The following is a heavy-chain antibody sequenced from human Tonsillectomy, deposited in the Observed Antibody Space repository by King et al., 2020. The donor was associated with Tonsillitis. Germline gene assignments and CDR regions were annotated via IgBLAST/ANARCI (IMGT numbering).Heavy chain of an antibody. J-gene: IGHJ5*02. CDR1: GYSISSGYY. V-gene: IGHV4-38-2*02. CDR2: IYNSGST. D-gene: IGHD6-13*01. CDR3: ARDSRIFLAATAIQALKWFDP. Sequence: VQLQESGPGLVKPSETLSLTCAVSGYSISSGYYWGWIRQPPGKGLEWIGSIYNSGSTYYNPSLKSRVTISVDTSKNQFSLKLSSVTAADTAVYYCARDSRIFLAATAIQALKWFDPWGQGTLVTVSS.